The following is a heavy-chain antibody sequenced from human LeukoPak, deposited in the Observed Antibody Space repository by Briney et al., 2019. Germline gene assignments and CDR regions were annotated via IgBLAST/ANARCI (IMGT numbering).Heavy chain of an antibody. CDR3: ARVPGPYYYYGMDV. J-gene: IGHJ6*02. Sequence: SETLSLTCTVSGDSISSGDYYYSWIRQPPGKGLEWIGYIYHSGSTYYNPSLKSRVTISLDRSKNQFSLRLSSVTAADTAVYYCARVPGPYYYYGMDVWGQGTTVTVSS. CDR1: GDSISSGDYY. CDR2: IYHSGST. V-gene: IGHV4-30-2*01.